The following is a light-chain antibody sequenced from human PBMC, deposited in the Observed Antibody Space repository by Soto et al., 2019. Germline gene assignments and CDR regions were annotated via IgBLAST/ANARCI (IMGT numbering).Light chain of an antibody. V-gene: IGKV3-20*01. CDR3: QQYGRSPRT. Sequence: EIVLTQSPGTLSLSPGERATISCRASQSVSSSYLAWYQQKPGQAPRLLIYDASSRATGIPDSFSGIGSGTDLTLTIRRLKPEDFAVYYCQQYGRSPRTFGQGTKVEIK. J-gene: IGKJ1*01. CDR1: QSVSSSY. CDR2: DAS.